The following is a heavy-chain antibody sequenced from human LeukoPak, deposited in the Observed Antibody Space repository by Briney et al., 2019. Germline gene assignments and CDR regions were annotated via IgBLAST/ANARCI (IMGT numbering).Heavy chain of an antibody. CDR2: ISGSGGST. CDR1: GFTFSSYA. Sequence: GGSRRLAWPASGFTFSSYAMSWVRQAPGKGLEWVSSISGSGGSTYYADSVKGRFTISRDNSKNTLYLQMNSLRAEDTAVYYCAKDSKRSSYSDYWGQGTLVTVSS. CDR3: AKDSKRSSYSDY. D-gene: IGHD6-19*01. V-gene: IGHV3-23*01. J-gene: IGHJ4*02.